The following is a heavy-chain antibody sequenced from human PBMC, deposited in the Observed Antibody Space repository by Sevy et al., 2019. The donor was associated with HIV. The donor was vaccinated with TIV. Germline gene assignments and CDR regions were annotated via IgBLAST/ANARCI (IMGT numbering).Heavy chain of an antibody. CDR3: ARGRGLRFSRDYFDY. V-gene: IGHV4-34*01. CDR1: GGSFSGYY. Sequence: SETLSLTCAVYGGSFSGYYWSWIRQPPGKGLEWIGEINHSGSTNYNPSLKSRVSISVDTSKNQFSLKLNSVTAADTAVYYCARGRGLRFSRDYFDYWGQGTLVTVSS. J-gene: IGHJ4*02. D-gene: IGHD3-3*01. CDR2: INHSGST.